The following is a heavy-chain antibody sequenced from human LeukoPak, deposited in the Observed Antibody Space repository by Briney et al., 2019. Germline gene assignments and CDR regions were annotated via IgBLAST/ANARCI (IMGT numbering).Heavy chain of an antibody. V-gene: IGHV3-23*01. CDR2: INDSGRRT. Sequence: GGSLRLSCAASGFIFSTYRMSWVRQAPGKGLEWVSLINDSGRRTYYADSVKGRFTVSRDNSRYTLYLQMNSLRVEDTAVYYCASSTYNYDYALDVWGQGTTVTVSS. J-gene: IGHJ6*02. CDR1: GFIFSTYR. D-gene: IGHD5-24*01. CDR3: ASSTYNYDYALDV.